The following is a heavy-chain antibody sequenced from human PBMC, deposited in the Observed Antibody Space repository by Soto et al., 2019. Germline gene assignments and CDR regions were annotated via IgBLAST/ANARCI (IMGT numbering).Heavy chain of an antibody. D-gene: IGHD2-21*02. V-gene: IGHV1-3*05. CDR2: INAGNGNT. J-gene: IGHJ4*02. CDR1: GYTFTSYA. Sequence: QVQLVQSGAEEKKPGASVKVSCKASGYTFTSYAMHWVRQAPGQRLEWMGWINAGNGNTKYSQKFQRRVTITRDTSASTAYIELSSLRSEDTSVYYCARSIVVVTALDDWGQGTLVTVSS. CDR3: ARSIVVVTALDD.